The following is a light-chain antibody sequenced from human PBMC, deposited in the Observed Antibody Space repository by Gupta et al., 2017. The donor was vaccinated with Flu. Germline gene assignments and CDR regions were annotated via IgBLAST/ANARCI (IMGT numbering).Light chain of an antibody. CDR3: GVWDDTRNGRV. CDR1: SSDIGSNT. J-gene: IGLJ1*01. Sequence: QSVLTQPPSASGPPGQRVTISCSGSSSDIGSNTVTWYQHVPGTAPKLLIYSNTLRPSGVPDRFSGSKSATSASLAISGLQAEDEADYYCGVWDDTRNGRVFGTGTRVTVL. V-gene: IGLV1-44*01. CDR2: SNT.